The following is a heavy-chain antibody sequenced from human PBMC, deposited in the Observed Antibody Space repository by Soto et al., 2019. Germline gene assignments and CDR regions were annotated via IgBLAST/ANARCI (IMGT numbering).Heavy chain of an antibody. D-gene: IGHD3-16*02. J-gene: IGHJ4*02. CDR2: ISGSGGST. Sequence: GGSLRLSCAASGFTFSSYAMSWVRQAPGKGLEWVSAISGSGGSTYYADSVKGRFTISRDNSKNTLYLQMNSLIAEDTAVYYYSKRYGVYREFSLFVCHYWGQGT. CDR1: GFTFSSYA. V-gene: IGHV3-23*01. CDR3: SKRYGVYREFSLFVCHY.